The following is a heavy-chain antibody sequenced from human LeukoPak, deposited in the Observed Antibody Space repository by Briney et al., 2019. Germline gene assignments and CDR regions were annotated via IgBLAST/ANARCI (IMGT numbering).Heavy chain of an antibody. V-gene: IGHV3-74*01. D-gene: IGHD5-18*01. CDR2: ISPDGRST. J-gene: IGHJ4*02. CDR1: GFTFSVYW. Sequence: GGSLRLSCAASGFTFSVYWMFWVRQAPGQGLVWVSHISPDGRSTNYADSVKGRFTISRDNARNTLYLQLNSLTAEDTAVYYCAMGYKSAYSWDYWGQGTLVTVSS. CDR3: AMGYKSAYSWDY.